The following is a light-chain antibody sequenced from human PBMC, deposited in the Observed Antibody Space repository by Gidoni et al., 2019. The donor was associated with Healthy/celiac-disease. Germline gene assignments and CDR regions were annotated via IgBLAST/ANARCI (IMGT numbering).Light chain of an antibody. CDR3: QQYNSYSGIT. J-gene: IGKJ4*01. CDR2: KAS. Sequence: DIQMTQSPSTLSASVGDRVTITCRASQSISSWLAWYQQKPGKATKLLIYKASSLESGVPSRFSGSGSGTEFTLTISSLQPDDFATYYCQQYNSYSGITFGGGTKVEIK. V-gene: IGKV1-5*03. CDR1: QSISSW.